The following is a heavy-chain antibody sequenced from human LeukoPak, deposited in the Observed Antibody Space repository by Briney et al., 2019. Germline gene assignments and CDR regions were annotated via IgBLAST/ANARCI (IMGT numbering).Heavy chain of an antibody. D-gene: IGHD3-16*01. CDR3: ARDWGRCYVYNWFHP. CDR1: GGSISSNSYY. Sequence: PSETLSLTCTVSGGSISSNSYYWGWIPQPPGKGLEWIGSIYYSGSTYYNPSLKSRVTTSIDTSKNQSSLKLSSVTAADTAMYYCARDWGRCYVYNWFHPWGQGTLVTVSS. CDR2: IYYSGST. V-gene: IGHV4-39*07. J-gene: IGHJ5*02.